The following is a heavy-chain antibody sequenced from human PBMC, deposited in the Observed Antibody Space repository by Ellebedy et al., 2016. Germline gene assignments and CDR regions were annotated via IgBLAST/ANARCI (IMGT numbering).Heavy chain of an antibody. CDR3: ARHGSGSSSIDY. V-gene: IGHV3-33*01. J-gene: IGHJ4*02. Sequence: GESLKISXAASGFTFSLYGMHWVRQAPGKGLEWVAVIWDDGNHKYYRDSVKGRFTISRDNSTNTPYLQMNNLRAEDTAVYYCARHGSGSSSIDYWGEGTLVTVSS. D-gene: IGHD6-6*01. CDR1: GFTFSLYG. CDR2: IWDDGNHK.